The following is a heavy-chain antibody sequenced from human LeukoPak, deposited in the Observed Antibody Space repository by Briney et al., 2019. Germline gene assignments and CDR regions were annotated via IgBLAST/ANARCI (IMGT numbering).Heavy chain of an antibody. CDR2: ISYDGSNK. CDR1: GFTFSSYA. Sequence: GGSLRLSCAASGFTFSSYAMHWVRQAPGKGLEWVAVISYDGSNKYYADSVKGRFTISRDNSKTTLYLQMNSLRAEDTAVYYCARGSRYYYDSSGYYQYITNEHFDYWGQGTLVTVSS. CDR3: ARGSRYYYDSSGYYQYITNEHFDY. J-gene: IGHJ4*02. D-gene: IGHD3-22*01. V-gene: IGHV3-30*01.